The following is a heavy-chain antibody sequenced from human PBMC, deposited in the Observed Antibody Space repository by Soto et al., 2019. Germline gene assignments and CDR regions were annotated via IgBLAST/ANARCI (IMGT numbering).Heavy chain of an antibody. V-gene: IGHV3-30*18. D-gene: IGHD5-12*01. CDR1: GFTFSSYG. J-gene: IGHJ4*02. CDR2: ISYDGSNK. CDR3: AKGGGYSGYDYFDY. Sequence: QVPLVESGGGVVQPGRSLRLSCAASGFTFSSYGMHWVRQAPGKGLEWAAVISYDGSNKYYADSVKGRFTISRDNSKNTLYLQMNSLRAEDTAVYYCAKGGGYSGYDYFDYWGQGTLVTVSS.